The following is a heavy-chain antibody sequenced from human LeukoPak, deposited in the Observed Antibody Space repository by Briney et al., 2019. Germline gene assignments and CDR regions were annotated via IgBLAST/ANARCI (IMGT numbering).Heavy chain of an antibody. Sequence: PGGSLRLSCAASGFTFSSYWMSWVPQAPAKGLEWVANIKQDGSEKYYVDSVKGRFTISRDNAKNSLYLQMNSLRAEDTAVSYCARSPDSCSAYYNWFDPWGQGTLVTVSS. CDR1: GFTFSSYW. J-gene: IGHJ5*02. V-gene: IGHV3-7*01. CDR3: ARSPDSCSAYYNWFDP. CDR2: IKQDGSEK. D-gene: IGHD3-3*01.